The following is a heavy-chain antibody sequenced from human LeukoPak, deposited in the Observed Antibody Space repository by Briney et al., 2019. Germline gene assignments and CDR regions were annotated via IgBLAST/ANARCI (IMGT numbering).Heavy chain of an antibody. J-gene: IGHJ6*04. CDR1: GYTFSSYE. CDR2: ISSSGSTI. CDR3: AELGITMIGGV. D-gene: IGHD3-10*02. V-gene: IGHV3-48*03. Sequence: QPGGSLRLSCAASGYTFSSYEMNWVRQAPGKGLEWVSYISSSGSTIYYADSVKGRFTISRDNAKNSLYLQMNSLRAEDTAVYYCAELGITMIGGVWGKGTTVTISS.